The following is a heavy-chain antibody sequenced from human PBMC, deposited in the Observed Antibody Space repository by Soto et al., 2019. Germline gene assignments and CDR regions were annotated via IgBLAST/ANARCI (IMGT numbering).Heavy chain of an antibody. V-gene: IGHV4-59*08. D-gene: IGHD4-17*01. CDR1: GGSISSSF. CDR3: ARQLIMTTVTTEWFDP. CDR2: IYYTGST. Sequence: SETLSLTCTVSGGSISSSFWSWIRQPPGKGLEWIGYIYYTGSTNYSPALKSRVTISVDTSKNQFSLRLSSVTAADTAVYYCARQLIMTTVTTEWFDPWGQGTLVTVSS. J-gene: IGHJ5*02.